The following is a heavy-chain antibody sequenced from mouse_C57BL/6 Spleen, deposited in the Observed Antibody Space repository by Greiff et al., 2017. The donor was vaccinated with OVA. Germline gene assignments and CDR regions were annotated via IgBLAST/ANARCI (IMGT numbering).Heavy chain of an antibody. CDR1: GYAFSSSW. Sequence: QVQLQQSGPELVKPGASVKISCKASGYAFSSSWMNWVKQRPGKGLEWIGRIYPGDGDTNYNGKFKGKATLTADKSSSTAYMQLSSLTSEDSAVYFCARPYYYGVRGWYFDVWGTGTTVTVSS. V-gene: IGHV1-82*01. J-gene: IGHJ1*03. D-gene: IGHD1-1*01. CDR2: IYPGDGDT. CDR3: ARPYYYGVRGWYFDV.